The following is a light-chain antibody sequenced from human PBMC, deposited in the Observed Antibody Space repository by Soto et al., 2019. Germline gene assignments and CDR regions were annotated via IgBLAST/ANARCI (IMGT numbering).Light chain of an antibody. J-gene: IGLJ3*02. CDR3: SSYSSVTTLWV. V-gene: IGLV2-14*01. CDR2: EDS. Sequence: QSALTQPASVSGSPGQSITISCTGTSSDVGGYNYVSWYQQHPGKAPKLIIYEDSNRPSGVSNRFSGSKSGNTASLTVSGPQAEDEADYYCSSYSSVTTLWVFGGGTKLTVL. CDR1: SSDVGGYNY.